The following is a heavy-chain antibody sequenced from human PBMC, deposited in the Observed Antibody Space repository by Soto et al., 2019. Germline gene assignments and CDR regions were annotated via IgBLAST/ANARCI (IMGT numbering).Heavy chain of an antibody. Sequence: SLRLSCTASGFAFGDHAMSCVRQVPRKGLEWVRLIRSKVYGGTTEYAASLKGRFTISRDDSQSIAYLQMHIMKTEETALYYCTRDVFLGSEATGTKKEFWGQVTMLIVTS. CDR1: GFAFGDHA. CDR3: TRDVFLGSEATGTKKEF. J-gene: IGHJ3*01. CDR2: IRSKVYGGTT. D-gene: IGHD1-1*01. V-gene: IGHV3-49*04.